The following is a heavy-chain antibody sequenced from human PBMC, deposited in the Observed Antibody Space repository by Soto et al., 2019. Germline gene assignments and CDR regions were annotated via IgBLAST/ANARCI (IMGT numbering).Heavy chain of an antibody. CDR2: IWYDGSNK. Sequence: GGSLRLSCAASGFTFSSYGMHWVRQAPGKGLEWVAVIWYDGSNKYYADSVKGRFTISRDNSKNTLYLQMNSLRAEDTAVYYCARDPLVQQLAGPFDHWGQGTLVTVSS. CDR3: ARDPLVQQLAGPFDH. D-gene: IGHD6-13*01. V-gene: IGHV3-33*01. J-gene: IGHJ4*02. CDR1: GFTFSSYG.